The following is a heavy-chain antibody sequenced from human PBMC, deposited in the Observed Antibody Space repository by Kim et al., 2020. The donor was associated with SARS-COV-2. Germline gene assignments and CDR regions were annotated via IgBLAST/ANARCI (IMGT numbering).Heavy chain of an antibody. CDR2: INSDGSST. J-gene: IGHJ2*01. CDR3: ARGFDYYGSGSSWYFDL. V-gene: IGHV3-74*01. Sequence: GGSLRLSCAASGFTFSSYWMHWVRQAPGKGLVWVSRINSDGSSTSYADSVKGRFTISRDNAKNTLYLQMNSLRAEDTAVYYCARGFDYYGSGSSWYFDLWGRGTLVTVSS. CDR1: GFTFSSYW. D-gene: IGHD3-10*01.